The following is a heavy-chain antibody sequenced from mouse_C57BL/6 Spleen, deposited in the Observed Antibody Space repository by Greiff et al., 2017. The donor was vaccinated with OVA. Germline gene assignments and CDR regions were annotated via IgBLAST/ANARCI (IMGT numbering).Heavy chain of an antibody. Sequence: VQLQQSVAELVRPGASVKLSCTASGFTIKNSYMHWVKQRPEQGLEWIGRIDPANGNTKYAPKFPGKATLTADTSSNTAYLQLSSLTSEDTAIYYCARNLRLYAMDYWGQGTSVTVSS. CDR1: GFTIKNSY. V-gene: IGHV14-3*01. CDR3: ARNLRLYAMDY. CDR2: IDPANGNT. J-gene: IGHJ4*01. D-gene: IGHD2-12*01.